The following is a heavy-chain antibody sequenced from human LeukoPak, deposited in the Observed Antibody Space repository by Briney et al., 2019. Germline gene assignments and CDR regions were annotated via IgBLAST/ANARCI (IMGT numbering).Heavy chain of an antibody. CDR3: ARREEYCSSGNCYGY. V-gene: IGHV1-69*13. D-gene: IGHD2-15*01. CDR2: IIPIFGTA. Sequence: SVKVSCKASGGTFSSYAISWVRQAPGQGLEWMGGIIPIFGTANYAQKFQGRVTITADESTSTAYMELSSLRTEDTAVYYCARREEYCSSGNCYGYWGQGTLVTVSS. J-gene: IGHJ4*02. CDR1: GGTFSSYA.